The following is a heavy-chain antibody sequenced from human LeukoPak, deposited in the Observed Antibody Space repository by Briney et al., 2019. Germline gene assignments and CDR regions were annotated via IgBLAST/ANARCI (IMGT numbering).Heavy chain of an antibody. CDR1: GYTFTGYY. Sequence: ASVKVSCKASGYTFTGYYMHWVRQAPGQGLEWIGWINPNSGGTNYAQNLQDRVTMTTDTSTSTAYMELRSLRSDDTAVYYCAREGYCSGGSCYRDFDYWGQGTLVTVSS. J-gene: IGHJ4*02. CDR3: AREGYCSGGSCYRDFDY. D-gene: IGHD2-15*01. V-gene: IGHV1-2*02. CDR2: INPNSGGT.